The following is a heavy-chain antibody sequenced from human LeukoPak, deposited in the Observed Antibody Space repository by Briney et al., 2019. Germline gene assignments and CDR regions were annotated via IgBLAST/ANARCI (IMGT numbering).Heavy chain of an antibody. J-gene: IGHJ6*02. CDR3: ARAPSFSVPYYYYGMDV. Sequence: GGSLRLSCAASGFAVNSNYMSWVRQTPGKGLEGGSVIYSGGSTFYADSVTRLFTISRANSKNTLYLQMNSLRAEDTAVYYCARAPSFSVPYYYYGMDVWGQGTTVTVSS. V-gene: IGHV3-53*01. CDR2: IYSGGST. CDR1: GFAVNSNY. D-gene: IGHD3-10*01.